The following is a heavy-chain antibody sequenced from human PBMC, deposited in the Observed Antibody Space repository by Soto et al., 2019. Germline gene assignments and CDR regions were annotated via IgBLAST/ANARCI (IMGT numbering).Heavy chain of an antibody. CDR2: ISSSGSTI. V-gene: IGHV3-11*01. CDR1: GFTFSDYY. D-gene: IGHD3-9*01. CDR3: ARDFEPHDAFDI. Sequence: PVGSLRLSCAASGFTFSDYYMSWIRQAPGKGLEWVSYISSSGSTIYYADSVKGRFTISRDNAKNSLYLQMNSLRAEDTAVYYCARDFEPHDAFDIWGQGTMVTVSS. J-gene: IGHJ3*02.